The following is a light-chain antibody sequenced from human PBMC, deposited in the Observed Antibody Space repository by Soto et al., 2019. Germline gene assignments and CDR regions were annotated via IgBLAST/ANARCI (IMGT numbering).Light chain of an antibody. CDR1: SSDVGGYNY. V-gene: IGLV2-14*01. Sequence: QSALTQPASVSGSPGQSITISCTGTSSDVGGYNYVSWYQQHPGKAPKLMIYEVSNRPSGVSNRFSGSKSGNTASLSTSGLPAEDEADYYRSSYTSSSTLEVFGGGTKLTVL. J-gene: IGLJ3*02. CDR3: SSYTSSSTLEV. CDR2: EVS.